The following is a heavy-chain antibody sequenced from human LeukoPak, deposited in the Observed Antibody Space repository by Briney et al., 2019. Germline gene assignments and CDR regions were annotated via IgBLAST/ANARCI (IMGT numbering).Heavy chain of an antibody. CDR1: GYTLTRYW. D-gene: IGHD3-16*01. V-gene: IGHV5-51*01. CDR2: IFPGDSDT. J-gene: IGHJ5*02. CDR3: ARGWVNNWFDP. Sequence: GESLKISCKGPGYTLTRYWIGWVRQMPGKGLEWLGIIFPGDSDTRYSPSFQGQVTISADKSISTAYLQWSSLRASDTAMYYCARGWVNNWFDPWGQGTLVTVSS.